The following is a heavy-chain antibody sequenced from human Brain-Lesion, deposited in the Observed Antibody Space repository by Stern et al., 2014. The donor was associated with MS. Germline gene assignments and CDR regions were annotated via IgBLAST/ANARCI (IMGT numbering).Heavy chain of an antibody. D-gene: IGHD2-2*01. CDR1: GGSISSGGYY. Sequence: VQLVESGPGLVKPSQTLSLSCTVSGGSISSGGYYWSWIRQPAGKGLEWIGRIFNSGTPSYNPSLKSRVTISINTYKNQFSLRLNSMTAADTAVYYCARGRVVPGFQYYATDVWGQGTTVIVSS. V-gene: IGHV4-61*02. J-gene: IGHJ6*02. CDR2: IFNSGTP. CDR3: ARGRVVPGFQYYATDV.